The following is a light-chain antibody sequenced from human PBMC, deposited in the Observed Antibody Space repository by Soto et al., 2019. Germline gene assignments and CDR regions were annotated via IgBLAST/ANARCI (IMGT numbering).Light chain of an antibody. CDR1: SSDVGSYNL. J-gene: IGLJ1*01. V-gene: IGLV2-23*01. CDR3: YSYAGDYVYV. Sequence: QSVLTQPASVSGSPGQSITIPCTGTSSDVGSYNLVSWFQQHPGKVPKLIIYEATKRPSGVSDRLSGSKSGNTASLTSSGLQAEDEADDDCYSYAGDYVYVFGTGTKVTVL. CDR2: EAT.